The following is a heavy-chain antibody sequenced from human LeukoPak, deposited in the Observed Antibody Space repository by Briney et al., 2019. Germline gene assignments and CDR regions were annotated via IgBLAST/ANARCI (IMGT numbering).Heavy chain of an antibody. CDR1: GFTFDDYA. CDR2: ISWNSGSI. D-gene: IGHD1-1*01. Sequence: GRSLRLSCAASGFTFDDYAMHWVRQAPGKGLKWVSGISWNSGSIGYADSVKGRFTISRDNAKNSLYLQMNSLRAEDTALYYCAKARQYYFDYWGQGTLVTVSS. J-gene: IGHJ4*02. CDR3: AKARQYYFDY. V-gene: IGHV3-9*01.